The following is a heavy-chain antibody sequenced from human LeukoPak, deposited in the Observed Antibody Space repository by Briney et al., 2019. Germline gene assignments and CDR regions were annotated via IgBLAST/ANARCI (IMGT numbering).Heavy chain of an antibody. CDR2: IHPGDSST. J-gene: IGHJ4*02. CDR3: ARRQCSGGSCYYFDS. Sequence: GESLKISCKGFGSDSSNYWSGWVRQMPGKGLEWMGIIHPGDSSTRYSPSLQGQVTILSDKSINTAYLQWSSLKASDTAMYYCARRQCSGGSCYYFDSWGQGTLVTVSS. D-gene: IGHD2-15*01. CDR1: GSDSSNYW. V-gene: IGHV5-51*01.